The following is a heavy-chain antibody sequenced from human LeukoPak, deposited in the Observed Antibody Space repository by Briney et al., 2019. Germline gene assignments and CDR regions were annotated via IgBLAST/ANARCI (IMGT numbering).Heavy chain of an antibody. D-gene: IGHD3-16*02. J-gene: IGHJ4*02. CDR3: ASEGIRLGELSKTLGSFDY. CDR1: GYTFTGYY. CDR2: INPNSGGT. V-gene: IGHV1-2*02. Sequence: ASVKVACKASGYTFTGYYMHWVRQAPGQGREWMGWINPNSGGTNYAQKFQGRVTMTRDTSISTAYMEVSRLRSDDTAAYYCASEGIRLGELSKTLGSFDYWGQGPLVTVSS.